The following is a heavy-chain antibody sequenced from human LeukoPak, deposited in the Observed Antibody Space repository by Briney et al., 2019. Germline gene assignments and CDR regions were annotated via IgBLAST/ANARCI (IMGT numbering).Heavy chain of an antibody. CDR2: ISYDGSNK. CDR1: GFTFSSYA. D-gene: IGHD2-2*01. Sequence: PGGSLRLSCAASGFTFSSYAMHWVRQAPGKGLEWVAVISYDGSNKYYAHSVKGRFTISRDNSKNALYLQMNSLRAEDTAVYYCARALLEYCSSTSCYGDAFDIWGQGTMVTVSS. CDR3: ARALLEYCSSTSCYGDAFDI. V-gene: IGHV3-30-3*01. J-gene: IGHJ3*02.